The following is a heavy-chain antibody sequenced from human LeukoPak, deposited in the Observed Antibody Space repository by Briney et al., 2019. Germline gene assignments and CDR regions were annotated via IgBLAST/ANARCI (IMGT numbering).Heavy chain of an antibody. CDR3: ARGPTNGQAFDY. CDR2: IRENGSQK. Sequence: GGSLRLSCAASGFTFSSSWMTWVRQAPGKGLEWVASIRENGSQKTSVDSVRGRFTISRDNAKNSVYLQMDSLRAEDTAVYYCARGPTNGQAFDYWGQGTLVSVSS. D-gene: IGHD2-8*01. V-gene: IGHV3-7*01. CDR1: GFTFSSSW. J-gene: IGHJ4*02.